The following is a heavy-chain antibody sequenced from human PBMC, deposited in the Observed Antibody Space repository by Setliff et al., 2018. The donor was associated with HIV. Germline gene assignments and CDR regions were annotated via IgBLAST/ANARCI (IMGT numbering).Heavy chain of an antibody. Sequence: ASVKVSCKASGYTFTNYGISWVRQAPGQGLEWMGWISAYNGNTNYAQKVQGRVTMTTDTSTSTAYMELRSLGSEDTAVYFCARERASGKPPLLNWYFDLWGRGTLVTVSS. J-gene: IGHJ2*01. CDR2: ISAYNGNT. CDR3: ARERASGKPPLLNWYFDL. D-gene: IGHD5-12*01. V-gene: IGHV1-18*01. CDR1: GYTFTNYG.